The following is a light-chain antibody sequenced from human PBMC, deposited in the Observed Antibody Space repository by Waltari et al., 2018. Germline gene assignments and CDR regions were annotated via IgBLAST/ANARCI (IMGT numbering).Light chain of an antibody. Sequence: QSALTQTASVSGSPGQSITISCTGTSSDIGAYNHVPWYPQHPGKVPKLIIYDATKRPSVVSNRFSGSKSDNTASLTISGLLAEDEADYYCASHTTASAVVFGGGTKLTVL. CDR1: SSDIGAYNH. CDR3: ASHTTASAVV. V-gene: IGLV2-14*03. CDR2: DAT. J-gene: IGLJ3*02.